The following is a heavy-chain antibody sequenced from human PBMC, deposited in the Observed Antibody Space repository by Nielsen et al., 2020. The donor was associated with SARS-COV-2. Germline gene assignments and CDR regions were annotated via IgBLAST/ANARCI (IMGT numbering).Heavy chain of an antibody. CDR3: ARGSSPEELDY. CDR1: GGTFSSYA. CDR2: INPSGGST. J-gene: IGHJ4*02. Sequence: ASVKVSCKASGGTFSSYAINWVRQAPGQGLEWMGIINPSGGSTSYAQKFQGRVTMTRDTSTSTVYMELSSLRSEDTAVYYCARGSSPEELDYWGQGTLVTVSS. D-gene: IGHD6-6*01. V-gene: IGHV1-46*01.